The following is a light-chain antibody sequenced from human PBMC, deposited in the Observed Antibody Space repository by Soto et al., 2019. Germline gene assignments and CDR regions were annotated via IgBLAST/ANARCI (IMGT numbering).Light chain of an antibody. Sequence: EIVLTQSPGALSLSPGERATLSCRASQSVRSNYLAWYQQKPGQAPRLLIYGASSRATGIPDRFSGSGSGTDFTLTISRLEPEDFAVYYCQQYNNWPPKQYTFGQGTKLEIK. CDR1: QSVRSNY. CDR2: GAS. CDR3: QQYNNWPPKQYT. V-gene: IGKV3-20*01. J-gene: IGKJ2*01.